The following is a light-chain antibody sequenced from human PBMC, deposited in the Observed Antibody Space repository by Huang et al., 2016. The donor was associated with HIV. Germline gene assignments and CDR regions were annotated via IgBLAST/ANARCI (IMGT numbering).Light chain of an antibody. V-gene: IGKV3-11*01. Sequence: EIVLTQSPATLSLSPGERATLSCRASQGLSHYLAWYQQKPGQAPRLLIYDASNRSTVIPARLSGCGSGTYFTLTISSLEPEDFAVYYCQQRGNWQLTFGGGTKVEIK. CDR2: DAS. J-gene: IGKJ4*01. CDR1: QGLSHY. CDR3: QQRGNWQLT.